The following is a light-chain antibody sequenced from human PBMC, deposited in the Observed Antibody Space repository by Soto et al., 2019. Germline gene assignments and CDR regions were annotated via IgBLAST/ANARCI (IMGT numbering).Light chain of an antibody. CDR2: EVS. CDR3: SPYTSSSTYV. CDR1: SSDVGGYNY. J-gene: IGLJ1*01. Sequence: QSVLTQPASVSGSPGQSITISCTGTSSDVGGYNYVSWSQQHPGKAPQLMIYEVSKRPSGVSNRFSGSKSGNTASLTISGLQAEDEADYYCSPYTSSSTYVFGTGTKVTVL. V-gene: IGLV2-14*01.